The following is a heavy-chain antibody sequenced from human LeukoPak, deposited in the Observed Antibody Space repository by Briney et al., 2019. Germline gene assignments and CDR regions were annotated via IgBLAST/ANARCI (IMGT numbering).Heavy chain of an antibody. V-gene: IGHV3-48*03. CDR2: ISSSASII. CDR3: AREGYLQPRIVGATGDAFDI. J-gene: IGHJ3*02. CDR1: GLTFRSYA. D-gene: IGHD1-26*01. Sequence: QPGGSLRPSCAAFGLTFRSYAMNWGRPAPGKGLEWGSYISSSASIIYYSDSVKGRFTISRDNAKNSLYLQMNSLRAEDTAVYYCAREGYLQPRIVGATGDAFDIWGQGTMVTVSS.